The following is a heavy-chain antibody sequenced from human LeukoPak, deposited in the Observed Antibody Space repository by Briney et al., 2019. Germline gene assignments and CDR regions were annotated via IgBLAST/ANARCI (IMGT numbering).Heavy chain of an antibody. Sequence: NTSETLSLTCTVSGGSIRSSYYYWGWIRQPPGKGLEWIGSIYDSGSTYYNPSLKSRVTISVDTSKNQFSLKLNSVTAADTAVYYCARDRKYEAWAFDIWGQGTMVTVSS. D-gene: IGHD3-3*01. CDR3: ARDRKYEAWAFDI. CDR2: IYDSGST. J-gene: IGHJ3*02. CDR1: GGSIRSSYYY. V-gene: IGHV4-39*02.